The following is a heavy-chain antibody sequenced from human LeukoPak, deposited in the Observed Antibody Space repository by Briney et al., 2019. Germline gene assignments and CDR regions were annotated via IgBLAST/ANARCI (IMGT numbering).Heavy chain of an antibody. CDR3: ARDLHYYDSSGYYYAYPFDY. CDR1: GFTFSSYG. D-gene: IGHD3-22*01. J-gene: IGHJ4*02. V-gene: IGHV3-23*01. CDR2: ISGSGGST. Sequence: GGSLRLSCAASGFTFSSYGMSWVRQAPGKGLEWVSAISGSGGSTYYADSVKGRFTISRDNSKNTLYLQMNSLRAEDTAVYYCARDLHYYDSSGYYYAYPFDYWGQGTLVTVSS.